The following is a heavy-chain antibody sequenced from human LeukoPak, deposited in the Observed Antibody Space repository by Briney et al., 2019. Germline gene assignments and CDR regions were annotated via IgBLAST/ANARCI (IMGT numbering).Heavy chain of an antibody. J-gene: IGHJ4*02. CDR3: AKHLGVAGAEIFDY. CDR2: IKQDGSEK. D-gene: IGHD6-19*01. V-gene: IGHV3-7*03. CDR1: GFTFSSYW. Sequence: GGSLRLSCAASGFTFSSYWMSWVRQAPGKGLEWVANIKQDGSEKYYVDSVEGRFTISRDNAKNTLYLQMNSLRAEDTAVYYCAKHLGVAGAEIFDYWGQGTLVTVSS.